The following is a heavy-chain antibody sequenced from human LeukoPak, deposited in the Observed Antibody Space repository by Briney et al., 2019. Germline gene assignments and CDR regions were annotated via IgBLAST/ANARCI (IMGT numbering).Heavy chain of an antibody. CDR1: GYAYADKF. V-gene: IGHV1-2*04. CDR2: INPNSGGA. Sequence: AAVHVSCKDSGYAYADKFMHSLQQAQEQGLEGMGRINPNSGGAEYAPKFQGWVTMTRDTSISTAYVEVSRLISDDTAVYYCARDLTSTSNWEFDYWGQGTLVIVSS. J-gene: IGHJ4*02. CDR3: ARDLTSTSNWEFDY. D-gene: IGHD1-26*01.